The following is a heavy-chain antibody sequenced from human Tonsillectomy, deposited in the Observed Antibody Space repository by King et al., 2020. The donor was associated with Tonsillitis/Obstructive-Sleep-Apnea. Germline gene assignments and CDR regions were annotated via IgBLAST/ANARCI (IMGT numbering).Heavy chain of an antibody. J-gene: IGHJ6*03. CDR1: GYTFISYG. Sequence: QLVQSGAEVKKPGASVKVSCKASGYTFISYGISWVRQAPGQGLEWMGWISPYNGDTNYAQKFQGRVTMTTDTSTRTANLELRSLRSDDTAVYYCARTSPPGAYSYYHMDVWGKGTTVTVSS. V-gene: IGHV1-18*01. CDR2: ISPYNGDT. D-gene: IGHD1-26*01. CDR3: ARTSPPGAYSYYHMDV.